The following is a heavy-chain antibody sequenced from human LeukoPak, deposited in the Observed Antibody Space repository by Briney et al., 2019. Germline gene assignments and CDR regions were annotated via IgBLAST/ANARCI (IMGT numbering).Heavy chain of an antibody. CDR3: ARVTWFPGSSYYYMDV. J-gene: IGHJ6*03. CDR1: GGSISSYY. Sequence: SQTLSLTCPVAGGSISSYYWSWIRQPAGKGLEWIGRIYTSGSTNYHPSLKSRVPMSVDTSKNQFSLKMSSVTAADTAVYYCARVTWFPGSSYYYMDVWGKGSTVTVSS. D-gene: IGHD3-16*01. CDR2: IYTSGST. V-gene: IGHV4-4*07.